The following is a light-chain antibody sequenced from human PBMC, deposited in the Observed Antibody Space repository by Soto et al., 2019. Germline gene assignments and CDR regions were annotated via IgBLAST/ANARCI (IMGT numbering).Light chain of an antibody. CDR3: QQYNSDPYT. CDR1: QPISNW. CDR2: DSS. Sequence: DIQMTQSPSTLSASVGDRGTISCRASQPISNWLAWYQQKPGKAPKLLIYDSSSLETGVPPRFSGTGSGTQYTLTISSLQPDDSATYYCQQYNSDPYTFGQGTRLQIK. V-gene: IGKV1-5*01. J-gene: IGKJ2*01.